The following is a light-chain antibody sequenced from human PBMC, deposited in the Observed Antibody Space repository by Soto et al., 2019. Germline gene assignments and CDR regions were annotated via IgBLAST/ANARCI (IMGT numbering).Light chain of an antibody. V-gene: IGLV2-23*02. J-gene: IGLJ1*01. CDR3: CSYAGSKV. CDR1: SSDVGRYNL. CDR2: EVS. Sequence: QSALTQPASVSGSPGQSITISCTGTSSDVGRYNLVSWYQQHPGKAPKLMIYEVSKRPSGVSNRFSGSKSGNTASLTISGLQAEDDADYYCCSYAGSKVFGTGTKLTVL.